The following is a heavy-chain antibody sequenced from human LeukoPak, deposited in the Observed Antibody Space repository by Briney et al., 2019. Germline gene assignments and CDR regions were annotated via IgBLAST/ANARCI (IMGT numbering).Heavy chain of an antibody. Sequence: GGSLRLSCVASGFTFPTYEMNRVRQVPGKGLEWVSSIDYDSSHIYYAASVRGRFTISRGNARNSVYLQMNSLRVEDTAVYYCARDPLRYLRVGHYDYWGQGTLVAVSS. D-gene: IGHD3-9*01. CDR1: GFTFPTYE. J-gene: IGHJ4*02. V-gene: IGHV3-21*01. CDR2: IDYDSSHI. CDR3: ARDPLRYLRVGHYDY.